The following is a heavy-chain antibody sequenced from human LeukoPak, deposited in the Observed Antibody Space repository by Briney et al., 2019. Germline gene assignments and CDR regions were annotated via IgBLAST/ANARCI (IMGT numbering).Heavy chain of an antibody. CDR3: SRDLRGRDDY. V-gene: IGHV3-74*01. D-gene: IGHD5-24*01. CDR2: INTGGSTT. Sequence: GGSLRLSCAASGFTFSSNFMSWVRQAPGKGLVWVSRINTGGSTTDYADPVKGRFTISRDNAKNTLYLQMNSLRAEDTAVYYCSRDLRGRDDYWGQGILVIVSS. CDR1: GFTFSSNF. J-gene: IGHJ4*02.